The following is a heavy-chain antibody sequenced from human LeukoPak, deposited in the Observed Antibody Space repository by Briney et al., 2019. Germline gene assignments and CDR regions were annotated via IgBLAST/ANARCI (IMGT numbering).Heavy chain of an antibody. CDR2: ISSSSSYI. D-gene: IGHD3-10*01. CDR3: ARDLLLWFGELLPSYYYYGMDV. Sequence: PGGSLRLSCAASGFTFSSYSMNWVRQAPGKGLEWVSSISSSSSYIYYADSVKGRFTISRDNAKNSLYLQMNSLRAEDTAVYYCARDLLLWFGELLPSYYYYGMDVWGQGTTVTVSS. V-gene: IGHV3-21*01. J-gene: IGHJ6*02. CDR1: GFTFSSYS.